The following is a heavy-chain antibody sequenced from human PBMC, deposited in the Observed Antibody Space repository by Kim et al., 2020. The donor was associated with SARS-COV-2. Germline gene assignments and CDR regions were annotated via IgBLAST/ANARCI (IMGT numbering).Heavy chain of an antibody. J-gene: IGHJ4*02. CDR3: ASNRFTLRYFDWLLGYYFDY. Sequence: SETLSLTCTVSGGSISSGDYYWSWIRQPPGKGLEWIGYIYYSGSTYYNPSLKSRVTISVDTSKNQFSLKLSSVTAADTAVYYCASNRFTLRYFDWLLGYYFDYWGQGTRVTVSS. CDR2: IYYSGST. CDR1: GGSISSGDYY. D-gene: IGHD3-9*01. V-gene: IGHV4-30-4*01.